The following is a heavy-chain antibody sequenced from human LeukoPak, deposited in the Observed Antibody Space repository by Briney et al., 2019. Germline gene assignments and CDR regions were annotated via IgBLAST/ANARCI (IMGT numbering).Heavy chain of an antibody. Sequence: SETLSLTCAVSGGSISSSNWWSWVRQPPGKGLEWIGEIYHSGSTNYNPSLKSRVTISVDKSKNQFSLKLSSVTAADTAVYYCARGGGYCSGGSCSTVMDVWGKGTTVTVSS. V-gene: IGHV4-4*02. D-gene: IGHD2-15*01. J-gene: IGHJ6*03. CDR2: IYHSGST. CDR3: ARGGGYCSGGSCSTVMDV. CDR1: GGSISSSNW.